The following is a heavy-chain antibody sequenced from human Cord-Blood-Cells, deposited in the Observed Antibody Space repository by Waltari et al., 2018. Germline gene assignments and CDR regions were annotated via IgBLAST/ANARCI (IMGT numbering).Heavy chain of an antibody. J-gene: IGHJ5*02. CDR3: ARGRIFGVVIEGWFDP. D-gene: IGHD3-3*01. CDR1: GGSISSPRYH. V-gene: IGHV4-39*01. Sequence: HLQLQESGPGLVKPSEPLSVTCTVYGGSISSPRYHAGWTRQPPGKGLEWIGSIYYSGSTYYTPSLKSRVTISVDTSKNQFALKLSAVTAAGTAVYYCARGRIFGVVIEGWFDPWGQGTLVTVSS. CDR2: IYYSGST.